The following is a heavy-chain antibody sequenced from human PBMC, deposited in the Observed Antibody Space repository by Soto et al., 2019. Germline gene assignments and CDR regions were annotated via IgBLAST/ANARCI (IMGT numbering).Heavy chain of an antibody. J-gene: IGHJ4*02. CDR2: INTYNGNS. Sequence: QVQLVQSAAEVKKPGASVKVSCKASGYTLTNYAISWVRQAPGQGPEWMGWINTYNGNSNYAQKFHGRVTMTTDTSTNTAYMELRSLTSDVTAVYYCARDCTGGSCFCIYWGQGTLVTVSS. D-gene: IGHD2-15*01. CDR3: ARDCTGGSCFCIY. CDR1: GYTLTNYA. V-gene: IGHV1-18*01.